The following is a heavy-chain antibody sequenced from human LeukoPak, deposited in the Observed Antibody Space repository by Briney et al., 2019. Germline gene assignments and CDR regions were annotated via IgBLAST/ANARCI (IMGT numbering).Heavy chain of an antibody. Sequence: SETLSLTCTVSGGSVSGSDYYWGWIRQPPGKGPEWLGSIYFTGDTYYNPSLRTGVTISLDTSKTQYSLKVTSMTAADTAVYYCARHRTNGDHNCWGQGILVTVSS. D-gene: IGHD4-17*01. CDR1: GGSVSGSDYY. J-gene: IGHJ4*02. CDR2: IYFTGDT. V-gene: IGHV4-39*01. CDR3: ARHRTNGDHNC.